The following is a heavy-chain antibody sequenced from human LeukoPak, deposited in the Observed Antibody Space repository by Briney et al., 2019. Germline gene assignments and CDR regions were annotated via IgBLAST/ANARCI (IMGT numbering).Heavy chain of an antibody. CDR2: ISSDGSST. CDR3: ARDQRVTGRPDIDY. Sequence: GGSLRLSCAASGFTFRNHWMHWVRQTPGKGLEWVSRISSDGSSTTYADSVKGRFTISRDKAKNTLYLQMNNLRAEDTAMYYCARDQRVTGRPDIDYWGQGTLVIVSS. J-gene: IGHJ4*02. V-gene: IGHV3-74*03. CDR1: GFTFRNHW. D-gene: IGHD6-6*01.